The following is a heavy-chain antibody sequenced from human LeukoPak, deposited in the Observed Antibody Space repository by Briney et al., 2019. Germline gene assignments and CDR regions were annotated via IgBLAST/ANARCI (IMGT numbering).Heavy chain of an antibody. J-gene: IGHJ5*02. V-gene: IGHV1-24*01. CDR1: GYTLPELS. CDR3: ATAYYDILTGYYNWFDP. Sequence: GASVNVSCKVSGYTLPELSMHWVRQAPGKGLAGMGGFDPEDGETIYAQKFQGRVTMTEDTSTDTAYMELSSLRSEDTAVYYCATAYYDILTGYYNWFDPWGQGTLVTVSS. CDR2: FDPEDGET. D-gene: IGHD3-9*01.